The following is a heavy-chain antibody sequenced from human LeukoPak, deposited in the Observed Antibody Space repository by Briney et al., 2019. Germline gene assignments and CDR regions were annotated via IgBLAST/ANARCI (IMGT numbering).Heavy chain of an antibody. J-gene: IGHJ5*01. D-gene: IGHD2-2*02. CDR2: IPYDGSNK. CDR1: RFTFSSYG. CDR3: AKNRVPTAITPDS. Sequence: GGSLRLSCAASRFTFSSYGMHWVRQAPGKGLEWVAVIPYDGSNKYYTDSVKGRFTISRDNSKNTLYLQMNSLRAEDTAVYYCAKNRVPTAITPDSWGQGTLVTVSS. V-gene: IGHV3-30*02.